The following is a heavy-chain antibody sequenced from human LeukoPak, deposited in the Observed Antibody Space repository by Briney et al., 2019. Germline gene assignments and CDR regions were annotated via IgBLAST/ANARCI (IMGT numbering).Heavy chain of an antibody. V-gene: IGHV4-39*07. CDR2: IYYSGST. D-gene: IGHD6-19*01. J-gene: IGHJ5*02. CDR3: ARDYSSGWYDN. Sequence: SETLSLTCTVSGGSISSSSYYWGWIRQPPGKGLEWIGSIYYSGSTYYNPSLKSRVTISVDTSKNQFSLKLSSVTAADTAVYYCARDYSSGWYDNWGQGTLVTVSS. CDR1: GGSISSSSYY.